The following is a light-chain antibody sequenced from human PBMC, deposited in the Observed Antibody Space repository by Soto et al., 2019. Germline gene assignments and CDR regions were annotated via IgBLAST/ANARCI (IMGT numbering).Light chain of an antibody. Sequence: EIVLTQSPATLSLSPGERATLSCRASQSVTSRLAWYQKRPAQAPRLLIFDASYRATGVPGRFSGSESGTDFTLTISSLEPEDFAVYYCQQRYNWPLTFGGGTKVDIK. CDR1: QSVTSR. CDR3: QQRYNWPLT. J-gene: IGKJ4*01. CDR2: DAS. V-gene: IGKV3-11*01.